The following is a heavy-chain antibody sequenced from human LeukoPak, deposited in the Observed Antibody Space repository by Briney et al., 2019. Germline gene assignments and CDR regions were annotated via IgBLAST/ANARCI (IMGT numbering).Heavy chain of an antibody. V-gene: IGHV1-2*02. CDR2: INPNSGDT. CDR1: GYTFTGYY. D-gene: IGHD3-22*01. CDR3: ARDRTSGYNWFDP. J-gene: IGHJ5*02. Sequence: GASVKVSCKASGYTFTGYYMHWVRQAPGQGLEWMGWINPNSGDTNYAQKFQGRVTMTRDTSMSTAYMELSRLTSDDTAMYYCARDRTSGYNWFDPWGQGTLVTVSS.